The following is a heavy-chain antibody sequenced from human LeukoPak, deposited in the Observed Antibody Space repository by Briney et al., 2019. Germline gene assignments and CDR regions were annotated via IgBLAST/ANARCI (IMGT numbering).Heavy chain of an antibody. D-gene: IGHD1-26*01. J-gene: IGHJ4*02. CDR2: MFYSGST. CDR1: GGSIRNNY. CDR3: ARLGARNS. V-gene: IGHV4-59*08. Sequence: SETLSLTCNVSGGSIRNNYWSWIRQPPGKGLEWIGYMFYSGSTNYNPSLKSRVTISGDTSKNQFSLKMSSVTVADTAVYYCARLGARNSWGQGTLVTVSS.